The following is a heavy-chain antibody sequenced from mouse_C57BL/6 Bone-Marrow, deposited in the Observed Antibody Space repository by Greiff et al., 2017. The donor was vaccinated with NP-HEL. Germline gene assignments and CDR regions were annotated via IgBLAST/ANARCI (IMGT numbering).Heavy chain of an antibody. V-gene: IGHV1-52*01. CDR3: ARRDYGSRYAMDY. CDR1: GYTFTSYW. D-gene: IGHD1-1*01. J-gene: IGHJ4*01. CDR2: IDPSDSET. Sequence: QVQLQQPGAELVRPGSSVKLSCTASGYTFTSYWMHGVKQRPKQGLEWIGNIDPSDSETHYNQKFKDKATLTVDKSSSTAYMQLSSLTSEDSAVYYCARRDYGSRYAMDYWGQGTSVTVSS.